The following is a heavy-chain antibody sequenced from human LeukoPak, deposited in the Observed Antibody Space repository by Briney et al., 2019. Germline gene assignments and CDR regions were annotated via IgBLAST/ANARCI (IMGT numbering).Heavy chain of an antibody. J-gene: IGHJ4*02. Sequence: GGSLRLSCAASGFTFSSYWMHWVRQAPGKGLVWVSRINSDGSSTSYADSVKGRFTISRDNAKNTLYLQMNSLRAEDTAVYYCARDRAHYYDSSGHDYWGQGTLVTVSS. V-gene: IGHV3-74*01. CDR2: INSDGSST. D-gene: IGHD3-22*01. CDR1: GFTFSSYW. CDR3: ARDRAHYYDSSGHDY.